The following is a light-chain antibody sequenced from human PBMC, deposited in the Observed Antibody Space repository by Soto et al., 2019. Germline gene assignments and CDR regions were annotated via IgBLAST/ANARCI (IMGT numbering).Light chain of an antibody. CDR3: QQRSNWPPVT. CDR2: DAS. CDR1: QSVSSS. V-gene: IGKV3-11*01. Sequence: PGERATLSCRASQSVSSSLAWYQQKPGQAPRLLIYDASNRATGIPARFSGSGSGTDFTLTISSLEPEDFAVYYCQQRSNWPPVTFGQGTRLEIK. J-gene: IGKJ5*01.